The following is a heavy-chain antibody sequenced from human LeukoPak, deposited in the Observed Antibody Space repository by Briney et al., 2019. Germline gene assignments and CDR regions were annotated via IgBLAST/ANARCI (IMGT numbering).Heavy chain of an antibody. CDR2: IFGSGDTT. CDR1: GFTISSYG. J-gene: IGHJ4*02. V-gene: IGHV3-23*01. Sequence: GGSLRLSCAASGFTISSYGMNWVRQAPRRGLEWVSVIFGSGDTTNYADSVKGRFTISRDRSKNTLYLEMHSLRADDTAVYYCAKDQKPDSGYDIDYWGQGTLVIVSS. CDR3: AKDQKPDSGYDIDY. D-gene: IGHD5-12*01.